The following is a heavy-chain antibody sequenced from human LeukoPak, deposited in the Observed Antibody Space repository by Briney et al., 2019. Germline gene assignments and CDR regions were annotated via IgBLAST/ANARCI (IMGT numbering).Heavy chain of an antibody. CDR2: VYYSGST. V-gene: IGHV4-59*01. D-gene: IGHD6-6*01. CDR1: GGSISTYF. Sequence: SETLSLTCTVSGGSISTYFWSWIRQPPGKGLEWIGYVYYSGSTNYNPSLESRITVSVDTSKNQFSLRLSSVTAADTAVYFCARLRSDSSELYFDLWGRGTLVTVSS. J-gene: IGHJ2*01. CDR3: ARLRSDSSELYFDL.